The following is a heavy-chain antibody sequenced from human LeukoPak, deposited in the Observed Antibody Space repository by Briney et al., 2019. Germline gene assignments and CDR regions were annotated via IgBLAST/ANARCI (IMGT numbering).Heavy chain of an antibody. J-gene: IGHJ4*02. CDR1: GFISSSYS. Sequence: PGGSLSLSCGAAGFISSSYSGKWLRQARGRVVEWVSYITSSSSYIYYADSERRRFTISRDNAKNSLYLQINRQRAEDTAVYYCARASGELWFDYWGQGTLVTVSS. D-gene: IGHD3-10*01. CDR2: ITSSSSYI. V-gene: IGHV3-21*01. CDR3: ARASGELWFDY.